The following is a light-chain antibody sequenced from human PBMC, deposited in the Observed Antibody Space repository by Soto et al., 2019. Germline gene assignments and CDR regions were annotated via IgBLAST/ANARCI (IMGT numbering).Light chain of an antibody. CDR2: GSS. Sequence: VVLSQSPGTLSLSPGERATLSCRASQSITSNYLAWYQQKPGQAPRLLIYGSSSRANGISDRFSGSGSGTDFTLTITRLEPEDFAVYYCQQYGSSPRTFGQGTRLEIK. J-gene: IGKJ5*01. CDR1: QSITSNY. V-gene: IGKV3-20*01. CDR3: QQYGSSPRT.